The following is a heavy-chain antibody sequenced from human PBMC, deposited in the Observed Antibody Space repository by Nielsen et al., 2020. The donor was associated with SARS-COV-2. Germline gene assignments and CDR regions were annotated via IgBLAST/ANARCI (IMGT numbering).Heavy chain of an antibody. CDR3: ASARLGYCSSTSCPTSHYYGMDV. D-gene: IGHD2-2*01. Sequence: ASVKVSCKASGYTFTGYYMHWVRQAPGQGLEWMGRINPNSGGTNYAQKFQGRVTMTRDTSISTAYMELSRLRSDDTAVYYCASARLGYCSSTSCPTSHYYGMDVWGQGTTVTVSS. CDR1: GYTFTGYY. J-gene: IGHJ6*02. V-gene: IGHV1-2*06. CDR2: INPNSGGT.